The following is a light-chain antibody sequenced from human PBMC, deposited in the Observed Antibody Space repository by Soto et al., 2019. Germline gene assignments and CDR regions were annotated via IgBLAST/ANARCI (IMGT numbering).Light chain of an antibody. Sequence: QSVLTQPPSVSGAPGQRVTISCTGSSSNIGAGYDVHWYQQLPGTAPKLLIYGNSNRPSGVPDRFSGSKSGTSASLAITGLQAEDEADYYRQSYDSSLSALXVXGTGTKVTVL. V-gene: IGLV1-40*01. CDR2: GNS. J-gene: IGLJ1*01. CDR3: QSYDSSLSALXV. CDR1: SSNIGAGYD.